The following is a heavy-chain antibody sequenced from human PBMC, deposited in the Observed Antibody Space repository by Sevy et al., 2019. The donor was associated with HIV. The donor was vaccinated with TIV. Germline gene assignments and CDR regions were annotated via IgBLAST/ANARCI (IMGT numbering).Heavy chain of an antibody. CDR3: AKGMVDYYYMDV. Sequence: GGSLRLSCAASGFTFSSYAMIWVRQAPGKGLEWVSAISGSGGSTYYADSVKGRFTISRDNSKNTLYLQMNSLRAEDTAVYYCAKGMVDYYYMDVWGKGTTVTVSS. D-gene: IGHD2-8*01. J-gene: IGHJ6*03. CDR2: ISGSGGST. V-gene: IGHV3-23*01. CDR1: GFTFSSYA.